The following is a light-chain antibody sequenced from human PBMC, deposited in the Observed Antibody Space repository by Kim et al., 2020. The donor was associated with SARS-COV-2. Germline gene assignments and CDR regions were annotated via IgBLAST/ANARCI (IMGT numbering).Light chain of an antibody. V-gene: IGLV2-14*03. J-gene: IGLJ1*01. CDR3: SSYRSSGYV. Sequence: QSALTQPASVSGSPGQSITISCTGTSSDVGGYNYVSWYQQYPGKAPKLMLYDVTKRPSGVSNRFSGSKSGNTASLTISGLRAEDEADYYCSSYRSSGYVFGTGTKVTVL. CDR1: SSDVGGYNY. CDR2: DVT.